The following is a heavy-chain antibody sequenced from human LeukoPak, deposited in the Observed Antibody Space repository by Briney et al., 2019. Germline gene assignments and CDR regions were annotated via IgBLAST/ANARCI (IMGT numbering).Heavy chain of an antibody. V-gene: IGHV3-48*03. D-gene: IGHD6-19*01. Sequence: GGSPRLSCAASGFTFSSYDMNWARQAPGKGLEWVSYISSSGSTIYYADSVKGRFTISRDNAKNSLYLQMNSLRAEDTAVYYCARGTGWSDPYFDYWGQGTLVTVSS. CDR3: ARGTGWSDPYFDY. CDR1: GFTFSSYD. J-gene: IGHJ4*02. CDR2: ISSSGSTI.